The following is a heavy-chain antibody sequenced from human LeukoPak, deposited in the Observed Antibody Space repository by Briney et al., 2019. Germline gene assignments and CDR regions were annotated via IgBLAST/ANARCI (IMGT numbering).Heavy chain of an antibody. D-gene: IGHD3-22*01. V-gene: IGHV3-7*03. Sequence: GGSLRLSCAASGFSFSTYWMSWVRQAPGKGLEWVANIKKDGSERNYLDSVKGRFSISRDNAKNSLFLQMNSPRADDTAVYYCAKVNYDSSGPSGGYFDYWGQGTLVTVSS. CDR2: IKKDGSER. CDR3: AKVNYDSSGPSGGYFDY. CDR1: GFSFSTYW. J-gene: IGHJ4*02.